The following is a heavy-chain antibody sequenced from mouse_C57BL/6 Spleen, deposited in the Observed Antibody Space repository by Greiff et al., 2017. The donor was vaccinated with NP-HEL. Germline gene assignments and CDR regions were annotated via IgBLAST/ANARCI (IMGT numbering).Heavy chain of an antibody. CDR2: ISDGGSYT. J-gene: IGHJ2*01. CDR3: ARVGTTVAYFDY. CDR1: GFTFSSYA. D-gene: IGHD1-1*01. V-gene: IGHV5-4*01. Sequence: EVQLVESGGGLVKPGGSLKLSCAASGFTFSSYAMSWVRQTPEKRLEWVATISDGGSYTYYPDNVKGRFTISRDNAKNNLYLQMSHLKSEDTAMYYCARVGTTVAYFDYWGQGTTLTVSS.